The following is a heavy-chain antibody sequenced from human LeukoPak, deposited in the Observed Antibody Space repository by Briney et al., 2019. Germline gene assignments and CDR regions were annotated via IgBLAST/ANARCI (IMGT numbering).Heavy chain of an antibody. Sequence: LWASVKVSCKASGYTFTSYDINWVRQATGQGLEWMGWMNPNSGNTGYAQKFQGRVTMTRNTSISTAYMELRSLRSDDTAVYYCARGPYYDSSGYYYVLVDYWGQGTLVTVSS. CDR1: GYTFTSYD. D-gene: IGHD3-22*01. CDR3: ARGPYYDSSGYYYVLVDY. V-gene: IGHV1-8*01. CDR2: MNPNSGNT. J-gene: IGHJ4*02.